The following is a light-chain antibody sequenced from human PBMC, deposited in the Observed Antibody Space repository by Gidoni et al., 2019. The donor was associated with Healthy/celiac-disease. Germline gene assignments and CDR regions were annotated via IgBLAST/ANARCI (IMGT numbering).Light chain of an antibody. CDR3: SSYTSSSTWV. J-gene: IGLJ3*02. V-gene: IGLV2-14*01. Sequence: QSALTQPASVSGSPGQPITISCTGTSSDVGGYNYVSWYQQHPGNAPKLMIYYVSNRPSGFSTLFSCSKSGNTASLTISGLQAEDEADYYCSSYTSSSTWVFGGGTKLTVL. CDR2: YVS. CDR1: SSDVGGYNY.